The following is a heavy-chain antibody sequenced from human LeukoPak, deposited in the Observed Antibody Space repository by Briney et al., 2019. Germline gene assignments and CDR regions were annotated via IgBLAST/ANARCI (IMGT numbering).Heavy chain of an antibody. CDR1: GFTFSDYY. Sequence: GGSLRLSCAASGFTFSDYYMSWIRQAPGKGLEWVSYISSSGSTIYYADSVKGRFTISRDNAKNSLYLQMNSLRAEDTAVYYCAREHYDYVWGSYRYKGYYFDYWGQGSLVTVSS. V-gene: IGHV3-11*01. CDR3: AREHYDYVWGSYRYKGYYFDY. CDR2: ISSSGSTI. D-gene: IGHD3-16*02. J-gene: IGHJ4*02.